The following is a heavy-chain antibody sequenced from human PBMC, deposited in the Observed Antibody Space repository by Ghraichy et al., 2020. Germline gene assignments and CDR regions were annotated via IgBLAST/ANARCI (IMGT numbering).Heavy chain of an antibody. CDR3: ARGSGVSRFYYFSGMDV. CDR1: GFSLSDYY. CDR2: SSSSGSHT. D-gene: IGHD3-10*01. J-gene: IGHJ6*02. V-gene: IGHV3-11*06. Sequence: LSLTCAASGFSLSDYYMSWIRQAPGKGLEWVSYSSSSGSHTNYADSVKGRFTISRDNAKNSLYLQVNSLRAEDTAVYYCARGSGVSRFYYFSGMDVWGQGTTVTVSS.